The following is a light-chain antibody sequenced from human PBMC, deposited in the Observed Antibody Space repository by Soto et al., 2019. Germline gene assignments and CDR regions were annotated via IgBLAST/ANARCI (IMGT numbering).Light chain of an antibody. CDR2: LGS. J-gene: IGKJ1*01. CDR3: MQALQTPRT. V-gene: IGKV2-28*01. Sequence: DIVMTQSALSLPVTPGEPASISCRSSQSLLQSNGYNYLDWYLQKPGQSPQLLIYLGSNRASGVPDRFSGSGSGTDFTLKISRVEAEDVGVYYCMQALQTPRTFGLGTKVEIK. CDR1: QSLLQSNGYNY.